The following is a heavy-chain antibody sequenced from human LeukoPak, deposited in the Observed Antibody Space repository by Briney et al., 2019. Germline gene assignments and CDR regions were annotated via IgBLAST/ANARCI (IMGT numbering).Heavy chain of an antibody. V-gene: IGHV4-61*01. Sequence: PSETLSLTCTVSGGSISSSSYYWGWIRQPPVKGLEWIGYIYYSGSTYYSGSTNYNPSLKSRVTISVDTSKNQFSLKLSSVTAADTAVYYCARDVGATPGYFDYWGQGTLVTVSS. D-gene: IGHD1-26*01. CDR1: GGSISSSSYY. J-gene: IGHJ4*02. CDR3: ARDVGATPGYFDY. CDR2: IYYSGSTYYSGST.